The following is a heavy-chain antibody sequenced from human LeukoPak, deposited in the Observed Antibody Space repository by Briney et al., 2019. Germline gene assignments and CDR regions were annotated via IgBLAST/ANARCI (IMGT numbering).Heavy chain of an antibody. CDR1: GFTFGSYA. CDR2: ISGSGGST. CDR3: AKACAPYGSGSYVDAFHL. Sequence: GGSLRLSCAPSGFTFGSYAMSWVRQAPGKGLEWVSAISGSGGSTYYADSVKGRLTISRDNSKNTLYLQMNSLRAEDTAVYYCAKACAPYGSGSYVDAFHLWGQETMVTVSS. D-gene: IGHD3-10*01. J-gene: IGHJ3*01. V-gene: IGHV3-23*01.